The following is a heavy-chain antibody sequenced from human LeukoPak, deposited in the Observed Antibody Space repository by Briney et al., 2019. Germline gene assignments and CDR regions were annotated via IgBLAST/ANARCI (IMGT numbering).Heavy chain of an antibody. V-gene: IGHV3-30*18. Sequence: GRSLRLSCAASGFTFSSYGMHWVRQAPGKGLEWVAVISYDGSNKYYADSVKGRFTISRDNSKNTLYLQMNSLRAEDTAVYYCAKDLFYGDSFFDYWGQGTLVTVSS. CDR2: ISYDGSNK. D-gene: IGHD4-17*01. CDR3: AKDLFYGDSFFDY. CDR1: GFTFSSYG. J-gene: IGHJ4*02.